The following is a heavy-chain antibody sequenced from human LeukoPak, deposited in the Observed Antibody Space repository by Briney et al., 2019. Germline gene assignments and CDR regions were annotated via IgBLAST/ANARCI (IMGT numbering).Heavy chain of an antibody. Sequence: SETLSLTCAVYGGSFSGYYWSWIRQPAGKGLEWIGRIYTSGSTNYNPSLKSRVTMSVDTSKNQFSLKLSSVTAADTAVYYCARERSQVAGTNFDYWGQGTLVTVSS. D-gene: IGHD6-19*01. CDR2: IYTSGST. J-gene: IGHJ4*02. V-gene: IGHV4-4*07. CDR1: GGSFSGYY. CDR3: ARERSQVAGTNFDY.